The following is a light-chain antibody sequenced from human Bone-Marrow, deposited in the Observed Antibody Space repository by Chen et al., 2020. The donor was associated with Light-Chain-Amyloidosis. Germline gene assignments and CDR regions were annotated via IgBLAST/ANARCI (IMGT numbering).Light chain of an antibody. CDR3: QQYYSSPYT. J-gene: IGKJ2*01. Sequence: DIVMTQSPDSLAVSLGERATINCKSSQSVLYSSNNKNYLAWYQQKPGQPPKLLIYWASTRESGVPDRFSGRGSGTDFTRTSSSLQAEDVAVYYCQQYYSSPYTVGQGSKLEIK. CDR1: QSVLYSSNNKNY. V-gene: IGKV4-1*01. CDR2: WAS.